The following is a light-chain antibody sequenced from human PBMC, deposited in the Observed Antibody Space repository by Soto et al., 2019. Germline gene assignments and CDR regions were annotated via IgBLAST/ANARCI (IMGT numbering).Light chain of an antibody. V-gene: IGLV1-51*01. J-gene: IGLJ2*01. CDR2: DNY. CDR3: GTWDSSLSAEI. Sequence: QSVLTQPPSVSAAPGQMVTISCSGSSSNIANNYVSWYRRLPGTAPNLLIYDNYKRPSGSPDRFSGSKSGASATLGITGLQTGDEDDYYCGTWDSSLSAEIFGGGTKVTVL. CDR1: SSNIANNY.